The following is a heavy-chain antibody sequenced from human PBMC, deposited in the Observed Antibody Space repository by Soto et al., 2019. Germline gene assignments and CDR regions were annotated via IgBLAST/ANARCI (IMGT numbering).Heavy chain of an antibody. CDR3: ARGMYGSGSYYIGDAFDM. CDR1: GFTVRYNY. Sequence: EVQLVESGGGLIQPGGSLRLPCAVSGFTVRYNYMNWVRQAPGKGLEWVAVIYRGGDTLYADSVKGRFTISRDNSKNKRYLQMNSLRAEDTAVYYCARGMYGSGSYYIGDAFDMWGQGTMVTVSS. CDR2: IYRGGDT. V-gene: IGHV3-53*01. J-gene: IGHJ3*02. D-gene: IGHD3-10*01.